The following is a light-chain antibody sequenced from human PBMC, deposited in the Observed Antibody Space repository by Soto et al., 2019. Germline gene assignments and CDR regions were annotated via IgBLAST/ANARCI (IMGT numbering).Light chain of an antibody. Sequence: EIVLTQSPGTLSLSPGERAALSCRASQSVNNFYLAWYQQKPGQAPRLLIYDTSLRATGIPDRFSGSGYGTDFTLTISRLEHEDFEVYYCQQYGSSLLTFGGGTKVEIK. V-gene: IGKV3-20*01. CDR3: QQYGSSLLT. CDR1: QSVNNFY. CDR2: DTS. J-gene: IGKJ4*01.